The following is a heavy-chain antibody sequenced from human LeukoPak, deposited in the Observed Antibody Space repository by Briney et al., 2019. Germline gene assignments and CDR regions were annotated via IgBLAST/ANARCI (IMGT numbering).Heavy chain of an antibody. CDR3: ARPTEGYSYGYFNY. CDR2: IDPTDSYT. D-gene: IGHD5-18*01. J-gene: IGHJ4*02. Sequence: GESLKISCKGSGYSFSSYWISWVRQMPGKGLEWMGRIDPTDSYTDYSPSFQGHVTISVDRSISTAYLQWSSLKASDTAIYYCARPTEGYSYGYFNYWGQGTLVTVSS. V-gene: IGHV5-10-1*01. CDR1: GYSFSSYW.